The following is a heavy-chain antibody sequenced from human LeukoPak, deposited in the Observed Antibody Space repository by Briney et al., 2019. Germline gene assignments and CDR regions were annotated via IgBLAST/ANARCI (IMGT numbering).Heavy chain of an antibody. CDR2: INHSGST. CDR3: ARTTMTTVTTGYDY. D-gene: IGHD4-11*01. V-gene: IGHV4-34*01. Sequence: KDLETLSLTCAVYGGSFSGYYWSWIRQPPGKGLEWIGEINHSGSTKYNPSLKSRVTISVDTSKNQFSLKLSSVTAADTAVYYCARTTMTTVTTGYDYWGQGTLVTVSS. J-gene: IGHJ4*02. CDR1: GGSFSGYY.